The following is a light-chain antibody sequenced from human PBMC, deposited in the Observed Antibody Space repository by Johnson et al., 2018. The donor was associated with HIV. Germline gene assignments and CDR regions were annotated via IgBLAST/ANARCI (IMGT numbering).Light chain of an antibody. CDR3: GKWDSSLGAGGV. CDR1: SSNVGSSF. Sequence: QSVLTQPPSVSAAPGQTVTISCSGSSSNVGSSFVSWYRQVPGTAPKLLIYDNNKRPSGIPDRFSGSKSGTSATLGITGLQTGDEADYYCGKWDSSLGAGGVFGTGTKVTFL. J-gene: IGLJ1*01. V-gene: IGLV1-51*01. CDR2: DNN.